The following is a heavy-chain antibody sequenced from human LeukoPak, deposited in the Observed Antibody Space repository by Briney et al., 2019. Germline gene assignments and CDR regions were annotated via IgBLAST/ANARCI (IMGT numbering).Heavy chain of an antibody. Sequence: SETLSPTCAVYGGSFSGYYWSWIRQPPGKGLEWIGEINHSGSTNYNPSLKSRVTISVDTSKNQFSLKLSSVTAADTAVYYCVRCVAYGSFGYWGQGTLVTVSS. CDR1: GGSFSGYY. CDR2: INHSGST. J-gene: IGHJ4*02. D-gene: IGHD2-15*01. V-gene: IGHV4-34*01. CDR3: VRCVAYGSFGY.